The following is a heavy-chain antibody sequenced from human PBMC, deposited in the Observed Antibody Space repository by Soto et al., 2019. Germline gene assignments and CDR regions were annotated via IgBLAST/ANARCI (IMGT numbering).Heavy chain of an antibody. J-gene: IGHJ4*02. D-gene: IGHD4-17*01. CDR1: GGSISSGGYS. Sequence: PSETLSLTCAVSGGSISSGGYSWSWIRQPPGKGLEWIGYIYHSGSTNYNPSLKGRVTISIDTSRNQFSLKLTSVTAADTGIYYCVTDEDGNFFHYWGQGTLVTVSS. CDR2: IYHSGST. CDR3: VTDEDGNFFHY. V-gene: IGHV4-30-2*02.